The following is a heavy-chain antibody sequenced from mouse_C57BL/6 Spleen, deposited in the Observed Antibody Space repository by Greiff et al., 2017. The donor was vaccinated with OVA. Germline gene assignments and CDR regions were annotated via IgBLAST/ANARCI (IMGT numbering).Heavy chain of an antibody. Sequence: VQLQQSGAELVRPGASVKLSCTASGFNIKDDYMHWVKQRPEQGLEWIGWIDPENGDTEYASKFQGKATITADTSSNTAYLQLSSLTSEDTAVYYWTTPITTVVATGYFDYWGQGTTLTVSS. CDR1: GFNIKDDY. CDR3: TTPITTVVATGYFDY. J-gene: IGHJ2*01. CDR2: IDPENGDT. D-gene: IGHD1-1*01. V-gene: IGHV14-4*01.